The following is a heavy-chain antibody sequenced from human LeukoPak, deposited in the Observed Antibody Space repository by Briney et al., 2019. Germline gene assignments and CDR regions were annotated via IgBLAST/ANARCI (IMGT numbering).Heavy chain of an antibody. CDR3: IRGCGNYFDY. CDR1: GFTFSDHF. V-gene: IGHV3-72*01. CDR2: IRNKANSYTT. Sequence: GGSLRLSCAASGFTFSDHFMDWVRQAPGKGLEWIGRIRNKANSYTTEYAASVKGRFTVSRDDSKNSLYLQMNSLKTEDTAVYYCIRGCGNYFDYWGQGTLVTVSS. J-gene: IGHJ4*02. D-gene: IGHD1-26*01.